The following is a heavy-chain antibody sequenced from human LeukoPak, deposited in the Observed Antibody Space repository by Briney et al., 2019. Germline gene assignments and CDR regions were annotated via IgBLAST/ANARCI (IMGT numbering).Heavy chain of an antibody. CDR3: ARDEGLDPYYFDY. CDR1: GFTSSSYG. Sequence: GGSLRLSCAATGFTSSSYGMHWVRQAPGKGLEWVAVIWYDGSNKYYADSVKGRFTISRDNSKNTLYLQMNSLRAEDTAVYYCARDEGLDPYYFDYWGQGTLVTVSS. CDR2: IWYDGSNK. D-gene: IGHD3/OR15-3a*01. J-gene: IGHJ4*02. V-gene: IGHV3-33*01.